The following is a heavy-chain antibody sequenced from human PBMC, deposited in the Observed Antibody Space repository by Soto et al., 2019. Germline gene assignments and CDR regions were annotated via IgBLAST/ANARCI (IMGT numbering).Heavy chain of an antibody. J-gene: IGHJ4*02. D-gene: IGHD6-13*01. CDR1: GFTFSNAW. Sequence: EVQLVESGGGLVKPGGSLRLSCAASGFTFSNAWMSWVRQAPGKGLEWVGRIKSKTDGGTTDYAAPVKGRFTISRDDSKNTLYLQMNSLKTKDTAVYYCTTDGSSSWYPGHDYWGQGTLVTVSS. CDR2: IKSKTDGGTT. V-gene: IGHV3-15*01. CDR3: TTDGSSSWYPGHDY.